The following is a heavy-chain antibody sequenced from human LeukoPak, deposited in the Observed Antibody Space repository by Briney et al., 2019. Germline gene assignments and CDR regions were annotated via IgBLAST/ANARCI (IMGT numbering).Heavy chain of an antibody. CDR1: GFTLSSYA. CDR2: ITSSGAST. V-gene: IGHV3-23*01. D-gene: IGHD5-12*01. Sequence: GGSLRLSCAASGFTLSSYAMTWVRQAPGKGLEWVSGITSSGASTYYAASVKGRFTVSRDNSENTLYLQINNLGAEDTGTYYCVKDEDLYSPTWYLFEDWGQGTLVTVSS. CDR3: VKDEDLYSPTWYLFED. J-gene: IGHJ4*02.